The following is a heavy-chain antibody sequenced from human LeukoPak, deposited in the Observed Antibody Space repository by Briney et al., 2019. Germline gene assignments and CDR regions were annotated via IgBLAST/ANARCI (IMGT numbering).Heavy chain of an antibody. J-gene: IGHJ4*02. CDR2: INHSGST. CDR3: ARWVGATRFDY. CDR1: GGSFIDYY. Sequence: SETLSLTCAIYGGSFIDYYWSWIRRPPGKGLEWIGEINHSGSTDYNPSLKSRVTISVDTSNNQFSLKLTSVTAADTAVYYCARWVGATRFDYWGQGILVTVSS. V-gene: IGHV4-34*01. D-gene: IGHD1-26*01.